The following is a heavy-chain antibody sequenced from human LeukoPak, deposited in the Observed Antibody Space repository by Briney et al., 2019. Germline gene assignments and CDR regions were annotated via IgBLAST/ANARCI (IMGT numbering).Heavy chain of an antibody. CDR3: ATGPLEWYYMDV. D-gene: IGHD3-3*01. V-gene: IGHV1-24*01. Sequence: GASVKVSCKVSGYTLTGLSMHWVRQAPGKGLEWMGGFDPEDGETIYAQKFQGRVTMTEDTSTDTAYMELSSLRSEDTAVYYCATGPLEWYYMDVWGKGTTVTVSS. CDR2: FDPEDGET. J-gene: IGHJ6*03. CDR1: GYTLTGLS.